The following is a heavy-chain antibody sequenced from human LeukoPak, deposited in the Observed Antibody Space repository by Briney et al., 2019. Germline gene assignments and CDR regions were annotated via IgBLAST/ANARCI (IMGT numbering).Heavy chain of an antibody. CDR2: IYSGGST. V-gene: IGHV3-53*01. D-gene: IGHD3-10*01. Sequence: GGSLRLSCAASGFTVSSNYMNWVRQAPGKGLEWVSVIYSGGSTYYVDFVKGRFTVSRDNSKNTLYLQMNSLRAEDTAIYYCARDLTVGGFGELGYWGQGTLVTVSS. J-gene: IGHJ4*02. CDR3: ARDLTVGGFGELGY. CDR1: GFTVSSNY.